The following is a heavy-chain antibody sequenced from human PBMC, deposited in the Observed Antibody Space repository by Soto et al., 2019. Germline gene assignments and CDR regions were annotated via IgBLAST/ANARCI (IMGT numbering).Heavy chain of an antibody. CDR1: GDSVSSNSAA. CDR2: TYYRSRWYN. J-gene: IGHJ6*03. D-gene: IGHD1-7*01. Sequence: QVQLQESGPGLVKPSQTLSLTCAISGDSVSSNSAAWNWIRLSPSRGLEWLARTYYRSRWYNDYAVSVRSRITVSPDTSKNQFSLQLTSVTPEGTAVYYCAGTTSHQWYYMDVWGKGTTVTVSS. V-gene: IGHV6-1*01. CDR3: AGTTSHQWYYMDV.